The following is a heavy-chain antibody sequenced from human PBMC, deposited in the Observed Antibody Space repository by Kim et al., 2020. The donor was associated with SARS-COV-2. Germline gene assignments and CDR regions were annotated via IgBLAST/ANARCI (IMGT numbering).Heavy chain of an antibody. D-gene: IGHD4-17*01. Sequence: SETLSLTCAVYGGSFSGYYWSWIRQPPGKGLEWIGEINHSGSTNYNLSLKSRVTISVDTSKNQFSLKLSSVTAADTAVYYCARGRGGTTVVTLGLGYYYFYGMDVWGQGTTVTVSS. CDR2: INHSGST. J-gene: IGHJ6*02. CDR1: GGSFSGYY. CDR3: ARGRGGTTVVTLGLGYYYFYGMDV. V-gene: IGHV4-34*01.